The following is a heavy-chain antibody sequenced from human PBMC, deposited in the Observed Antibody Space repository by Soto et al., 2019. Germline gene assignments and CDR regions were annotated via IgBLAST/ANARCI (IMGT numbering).Heavy chain of an antibody. CDR1: GGSISNYY. CDR3: ARHAGTTPLIWFDP. Sequence: ETLSLTCTVSGGSISNYYWSWIRQPPGKGLEWIGYIHYSGSTNYNPSLKSRVTMSLDTSKNQFSLKLSSVTAADTAVYYCARHAGTTPLIWFDPWGQGTLVTVSS. CDR2: IHYSGST. D-gene: IGHD1-1*01. J-gene: IGHJ5*02. V-gene: IGHV4-59*08.